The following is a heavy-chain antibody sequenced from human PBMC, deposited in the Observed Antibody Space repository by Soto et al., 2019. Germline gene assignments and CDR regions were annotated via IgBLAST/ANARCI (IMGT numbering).Heavy chain of an antibody. V-gene: IGHV3-73*01. J-gene: IGHJ4*02. Sequence: GGSLRLSCAASGFTFSGSAMHWVRQASGKGLEWVGRIRSKANSYATAYAASVKGRFTISRDDSKNTAYLQMNSLKTEDTAVYYCTRLLLIAAADGGTDYWGQGTLVTVSS. CDR1: GFTFSGSA. CDR2: IRSKANSYAT. CDR3: TRLLLIAAADGGTDY. D-gene: IGHD6-13*01.